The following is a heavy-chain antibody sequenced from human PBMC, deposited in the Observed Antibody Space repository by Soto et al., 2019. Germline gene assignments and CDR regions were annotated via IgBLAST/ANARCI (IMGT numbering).Heavy chain of an antibody. CDR1: GYTFTSYF. CDR2: INPSGGTT. Sequence: GASVKVSCKASGYTFTSYFMHWVRPAPGQGLEWMGIINPSGGTTSYAQRFQGRVTMTRDTSTSTVYMELGSLRSEDTAVYYCARFSCSGGNCANPTHFDHWGQGTLVTVSS. D-gene: IGHD6-25*01. J-gene: IGHJ4*02. CDR3: ARFSCSGGNCANPTHFDH. V-gene: IGHV1-46*01.